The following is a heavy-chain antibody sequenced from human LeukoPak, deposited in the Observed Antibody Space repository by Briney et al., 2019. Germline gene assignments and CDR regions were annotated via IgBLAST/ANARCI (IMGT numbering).Heavy chain of an antibody. J-gene: IGHJ6*03. V-gene: IGHV3-74*01. Sequence: GGSLRLSCAASGFTFSGYWMHWVRQAPGKGLVWVSRINSDGGSTSYADSVKGRFTISRDNAKNTLYLQMNSLRAEDTAVYYCARGGLGSGYDLDYYYYMDVWGKGTTVTVSS. CDR2: INSDGGST. D-gene: IGHD5-12*01. CDR3: ARGGLGSGYDLDYYYYMDV. CDR1: GFTFSGYW.